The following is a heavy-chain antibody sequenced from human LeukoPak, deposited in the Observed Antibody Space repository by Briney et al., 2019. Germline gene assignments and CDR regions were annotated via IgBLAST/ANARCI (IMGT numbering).Heavy chain of an antibody. J-gene: IGHJ4*02. Sequence: GGSLRLSCAASEFTVSSNYMSWVRQAPGKGLEWVSVIYSGGSTYYADSVKGRFTISRDNSKNTLYLQMNSLRAEDTAVYYCARANCGGDCFPYHFDYWGQGTLVTVSS. V-gene: IGHV3-66*01. CDR2: IYSGGST. CDR3: ARANCGGDCFPYHFDY. CDR1: EFTVSSNY. D-gene: IGHD2-21*02.